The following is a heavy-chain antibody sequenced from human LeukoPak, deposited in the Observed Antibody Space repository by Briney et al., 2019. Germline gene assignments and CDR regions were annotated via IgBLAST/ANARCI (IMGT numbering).Heavy chain of an antibody. Sequence: ASVKVSCKASGYIFTAHYIHWVRQAPGQGLEWMGWINPTNGVTNYVQKFQGRVTMTRDTSITTAYMELSSLRSGDTAVYYCVRIYYGPDYWGQGTLVTVSS. D-gene: IGHD4-17*01. V-gene: IGHV1-2*02. CDR1: GYIFTAHY. J-gene: IGHJ4*02. CDR3: VRIYYGPDY. CDR2: INPTNGVT.